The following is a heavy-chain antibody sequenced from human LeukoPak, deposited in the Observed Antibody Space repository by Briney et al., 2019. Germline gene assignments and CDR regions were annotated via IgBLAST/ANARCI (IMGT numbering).Heavy chain of an antibody. Sequence: GGSLRLSCAASGFTFSSYAMIWVRQAPGRGLEWVSAISGSGGSTYYADSVKGRFTISRDNSKNTLYLQMNSLRAEDTAVYYCAKGGLSSSWYGYYFDYWGQGTLVTVSS. D-gene: IGHD6-13*01. CDR2: ISGSGGST. V-gene: IGHV3-23*01. J-gene: IGHJ4*02. CDR3: AKGGLSSSWYGYYFDY. CDR1: GFTFSSYA.